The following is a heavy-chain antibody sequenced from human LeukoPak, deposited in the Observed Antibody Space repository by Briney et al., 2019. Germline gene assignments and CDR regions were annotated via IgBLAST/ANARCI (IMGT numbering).Heavy chain of an antibody. Sequence: PGGSLRLSCAASGFTFDDYAMHWARQAPGKGLEWVSLISGDGGSTYYADSVKGRFTISRDNSKNSLYLQMNSLRTEDTALYYCAKDRDPYYYGSGSYIGTWGQGTLVTVSS. CDR1: GFTFDDYA. CDR3: AKDRDPYYYGSGSYIGT. V-gene: IGHV3-43*02. J-gene: IGHJ4*02. CDR2: ISGDGGST. D-gene: IGHD3-10*01.